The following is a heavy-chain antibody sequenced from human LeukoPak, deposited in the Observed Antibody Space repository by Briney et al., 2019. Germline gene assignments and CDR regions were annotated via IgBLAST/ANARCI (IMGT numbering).Heavy chain of an antibody. V-gene: IGHV3-23*01. CDR3: AKGFKVVVVPAAIYYYDGMDV. Sequence: PGGSLRLSCAASGFTFSSYAMSWVRQAPGKGLEWVSAISGSGGSTYYADSVKGRFTISRDNSKNTLYLQMNSLRAEDTAVYYCAKGFKVVVVPAAIYYYDGMDVWGQGTTVTVSS. D-gene: IGHD2-2*01. J-gene: IGHJ6*02. CDR1: GFTFSSYA. CDR2: ISGSGGST.